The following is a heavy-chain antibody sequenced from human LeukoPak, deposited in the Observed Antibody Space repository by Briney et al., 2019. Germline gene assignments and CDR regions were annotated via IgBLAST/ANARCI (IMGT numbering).Heavy chain of an antibody. CDR2: IKEDGSQK. V-gene: IGHV3-7*01. CDR1: GFTLSNYW. Sequence: GSLRLSCAASGFTLSNYWMGWVRQAPGKGLEWVANIKEDGSQKYYEDSVRCRFTLSRDNAKNALHLQMNSLRVEDTAVYYCARVNYYDSSGYYYLYFDYWGQGTLVTVSS. J-gene: IGHJ4*02. D-gene: IGHD3-22*01. CDR3: ARVNYYDSSGYYYLYFDY.